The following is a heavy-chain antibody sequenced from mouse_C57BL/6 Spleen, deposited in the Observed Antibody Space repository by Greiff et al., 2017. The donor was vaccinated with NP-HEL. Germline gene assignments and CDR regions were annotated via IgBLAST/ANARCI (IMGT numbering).Heavy chain of an antibody. CDR3: ARADSFRDY. CDR2: ISYDGSN. J-gene: IGHJ2*01. V-gene: IGHV3-6*01. D-gene: IGHD2-4*01. CDR1: GYSITSGYY. Sequence: VQLKESGPGLVKPSQSLSLTCSVTGYSITSGYYWNWIRQFPGNKLEWMGYISYDGSNNYNPSLKNRISITRDTSKNQCFLKLNSVTTEDTATYYCARADSFRDYWGQGTTVTVSS.